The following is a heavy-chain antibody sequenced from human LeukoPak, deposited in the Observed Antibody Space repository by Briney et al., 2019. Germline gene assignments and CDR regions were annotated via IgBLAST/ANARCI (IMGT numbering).Heavy chain of an antibody. CDR1: GFTFSSYG. J-gene: IGHJ4*02. CDR3: ARAIAAAGPYYFDY. CDR2: IWYDGSNK. Sequence: GGSLRLSCAASGFTFSSYGMHWVRQAPGKGLEWVAVIWYDGSNKYYADSVKGRFTISRDNSKNTLYLQMNSLRAEDTAVYYCARAIAAAGPYYFDYWGQGTLVTVSS. D-gene: IGHD6-13*01. V-gene: IGHV3-30*19.